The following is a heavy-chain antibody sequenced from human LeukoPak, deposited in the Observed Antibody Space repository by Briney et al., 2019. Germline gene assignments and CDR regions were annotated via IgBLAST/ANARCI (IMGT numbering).Heavy chain of an antibody. Sequence: ASVKVFCKASGYTFTSYGISWVRQAPGQGLEWMGWISAYNGNTNYAQKLQGRVTMTTDTSTSTAYMELRSLRSDDTAAYYCARDFAFGGTRGTTNFDYWGQGTLVTVSS. CDR3: ARDFAFGGTRGTTNFDY. D-gene: IGHD1-26*01. CDR2: ISAYNGNT. CDR1: GYTFTSYG. J-gene: IGHJ4*02. V-gene: IGHV1-18*01.